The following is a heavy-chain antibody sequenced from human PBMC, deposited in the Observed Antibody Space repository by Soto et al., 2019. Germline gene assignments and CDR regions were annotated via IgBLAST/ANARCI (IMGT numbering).Heavy chain of an antibody. CDR1: GDSISSSNW. J-gene: IGHJ4*02. Sequence: SETLSLTCAVSGDSISSSNWWSWVRQPPGKGLEWIGEIYHRGSTNYNPSLKSRVTISLDKSKNQFSLQLSSVTAADTAVYYCARHVNLPLAGTGFDSWCRGTLVTVSS. D-gene: IGHD6-19*01. CDR3: ARHVNLPLAGTGFDS. V-gene: IGHV4-4*02. CDR2: IYHRGST.